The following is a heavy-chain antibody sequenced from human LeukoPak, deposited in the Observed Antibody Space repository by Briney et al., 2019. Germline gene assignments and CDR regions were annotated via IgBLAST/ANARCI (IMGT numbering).Heavy chain of an antibody. D-gene: IGHD6-19*01. V-gene: IGHV4-34*01. CDR3: ARVPPRSSTGCQPGEY. J-gene: IGHJ4*02. Sequence: PSETLSLTCAVYGGSFSGYYWSWIRQPPGKGLEWIGEINHSGSTNYNPSLKSRVSISVDKSKNQFSLKLSSVTAADTAVYYCARVPPRSSTGCQPGEYWGQGILVSVSS. CDR1: GGSFSGYY. CDR2: INHSGST.